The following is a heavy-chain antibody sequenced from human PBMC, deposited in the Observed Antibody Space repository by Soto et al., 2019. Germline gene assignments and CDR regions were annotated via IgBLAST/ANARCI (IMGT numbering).Heavy chain of an antibody. CDR1: GGSISSYY. CDR3: TRHSFHGTLRRFDP. J-gene: IGHJ5*02. V-gene: IGHV4-59*08. D-gene: IGHD1-1*01. Sequence: PSETLSLTCTVSGGSISSYYWSWIRQPPGKGLEWIGYIYYSGSTNYNPSLKSRVTISVDTSKNQFSLRLSSVTAAETTEYYYTRHSFHGTLRRFDPWGKGTLVPVSP. CDR2: IYYSGST.